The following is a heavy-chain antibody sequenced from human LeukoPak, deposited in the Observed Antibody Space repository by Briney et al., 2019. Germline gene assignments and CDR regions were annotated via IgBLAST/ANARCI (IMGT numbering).Heavy chain of an antibody. Sequence: PGGSLRLPCTASRFSLSSYSNNWVRHAPGKGLEGVSYISSSSSTIYYADSVKGRFTISRDNAKNSLYLLMNSLRGDETSVCCCATFVGRGYWGQGTLVTVSS. CDR2: ISSSSSTI. V-gene: IGHV3-48*01. J-gene: IGHJ1*01. CDR3: ATFVGRGY. D-gene: IGHD2-15*01. CDR1: RFSLSSYS.